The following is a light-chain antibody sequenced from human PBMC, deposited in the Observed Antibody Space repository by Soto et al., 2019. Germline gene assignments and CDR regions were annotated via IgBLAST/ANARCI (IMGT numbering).Light chain of an antibody. CDR2: ECR. V-gene: IGLV2-14*01. Sequence: SFLADPASVSGTLGQSIPISCNVTSSDVGGHDYVSWYQQHPGKAPKLTIFECRNRPSGVSTRFSGSKSGNTASLTISGLRAEDEAHYSCSSYPDSDSFYVFGSGTKVTVL. J-gene: IGLJ1*01. CDR3: SSYPDSDSFYV. CDR1: SSDVGGHDY.